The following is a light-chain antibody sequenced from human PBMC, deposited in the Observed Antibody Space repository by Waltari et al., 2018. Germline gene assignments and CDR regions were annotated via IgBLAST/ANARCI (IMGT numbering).Light chain of an antibody. CDR3: QTWGTGWV. CDR2: LNSDGSH. J-gene: IGLJ3*02. Sequence: QLLLTQSPSASASLGASVKHTCTLSSGHSSYAIAWHQQQPEKGPRYLMKLNSDGSHSKGDGIPDRFSGSSSGAERYLTISSLQSEDEADYYCQTWGTGWVFGGGTKLTVL. CDR1: SGHSSYA. V-gene: IGLV4-69*01.